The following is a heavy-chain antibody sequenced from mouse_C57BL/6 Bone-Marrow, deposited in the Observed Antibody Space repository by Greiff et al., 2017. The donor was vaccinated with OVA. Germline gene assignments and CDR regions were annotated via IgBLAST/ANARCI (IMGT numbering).Heavy chain of an antibody. J-gene: IGHJ4*01. CDR2: IDPENGDT. Sequence: VQLQQSGAELVRPGASVKLSCTASGFNIKDDYMHWVKQRPEQGLEWIGWIDPENGDTEYASKFQGKATITADTSSNTAYLQLSSLTSEDTAVYYCTNRRGNYEYYAMDYWGQGTSVTVSS. CDR1: GFNIKDDY. CDR3: TNRRGNYEYYAMDY. V-gene: IGHV14-4*01. D-gene: IGHD2-1*01.